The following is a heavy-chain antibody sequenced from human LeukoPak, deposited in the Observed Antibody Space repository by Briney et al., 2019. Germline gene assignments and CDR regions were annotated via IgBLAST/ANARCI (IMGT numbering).Heavy chain of an antibody. J-gene: IGHJ4*02. CDR1: GFTFSSYW. CDR3: ARGIAAAGTVWRGAEDVGERYY. V-gene: IGHV3-74*01. Sequence: PGGSLRLSCAASGFTFSSYWMHWVRQAPGKGLVWVSRINSDGSSTSYADSVKGRFTISRDNAKNTLYLQMNSLRAEDTAVYYCARGIAAAGTVWRGAEDVGERYYWGQGTLVTVSS. D-gene: IGHD6-13*01. CDR2: INSDGSST.